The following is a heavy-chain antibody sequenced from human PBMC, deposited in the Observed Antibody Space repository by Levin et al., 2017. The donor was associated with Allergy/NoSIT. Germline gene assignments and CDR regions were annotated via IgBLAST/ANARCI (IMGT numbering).Heavy chain of an antibody. J-gene: IGHJ4*02. Sequence: GGSLRLSCAAYGFTFSSYPMLWFRQAPGKGLEWVAVISYDGSTTYYADSVKGRFTISRDDSKNTLYMLMNSLRPEDTAVNYCARADSSGYPDYWGQGTLVTVSS. D-gene: IGHD3-22*01. CDR3: ARADSSGYPDY. V-gene: IGHV3-30-3*01. CDR1: GFTFSSYP. CDR2: ISYDGSTT.